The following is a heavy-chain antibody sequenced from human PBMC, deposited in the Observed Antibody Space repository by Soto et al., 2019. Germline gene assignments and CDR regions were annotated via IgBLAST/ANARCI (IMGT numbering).Heavy chain of an antibody. V-gene: IGHV3-23*01. CDR2: ISGSGGST. J-gene: IGHJ6*02. CDR3: AKEGITIFDIYYYGMDV. D-gene: IGHD3-3*01. Sequence: GGSLRLSCAASGFTFSSYAMSWVRQAPGKGLEWVSAISGSGGSTYYADSVKGRFTISRDNSKNTLYLQMNSLRAEDTAVYYCAKEGITIFDIYYYGMDVSGQGTTVTVSS. CDR1: GFTFSSYA.